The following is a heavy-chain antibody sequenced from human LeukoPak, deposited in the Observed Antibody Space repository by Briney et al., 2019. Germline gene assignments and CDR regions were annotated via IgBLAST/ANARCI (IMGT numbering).Heavy chain of an antibody. CDR3: ARGGRFRWFDP. D-gene: IGHD2-15*01. J-gene: IGHJ5*02. CDR1: GGSISSSSYY. Sequence: SETLSLTCTVSGGSISSSSYYWGWIRQPPGKGLEWIGSIYYSGSTYYNPSLKSRVTISVDTSKNQFSLKLSSVTAADTAVYYCARGGRFRWFDPWGQGTLVTVSS. V-gene: IGHV4-39*01. CDR2: IYYSGST.